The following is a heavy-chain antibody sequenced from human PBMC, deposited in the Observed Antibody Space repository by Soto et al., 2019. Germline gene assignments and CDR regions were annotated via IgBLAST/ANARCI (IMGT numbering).Heavy chain of an antibody. J-gene: IGHJ3*02. Sequence: PGGSLRLSXAASGFTFDDYAMHWVRQAPGKGLEWVSGISWNSGSIGYADSVKGRFTISRDNAKNSLYLQMNSLRAEDTALYYCAKVLDYYDSSGLDAFDIWGQGTMVTVSS. CDR1: GFTFDDYA. CDR3: AKVLDYYDSSGLDAFDI. V-gene: IGHV3-9*01. D-gene: IGHD3-22*01. CDR2: ISWNSGSI.